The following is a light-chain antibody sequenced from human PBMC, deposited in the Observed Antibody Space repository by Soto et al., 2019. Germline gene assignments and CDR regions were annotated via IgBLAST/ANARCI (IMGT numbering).Light chain of an antibody. V-gene: IGKV3-20*01. J-gene: IGKJ1*01. CDR2: GTS. CDR3: QRYGSSPTWT. Sequence: ETVLTQSPGTLSLSPGERATLSCRASQSVSSSSLAWYQQRPGQAPRLLIYGTSSRATGIPDRFSGSGSGTDFTLTISRLEPEDFAVYFCQRYGSSPTWTFGQGTKVDIK. CDR1: QSVSSSS.